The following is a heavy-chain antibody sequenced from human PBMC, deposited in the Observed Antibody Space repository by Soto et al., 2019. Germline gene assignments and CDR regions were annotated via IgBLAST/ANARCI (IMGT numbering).Heavy chain of an antibody. D-gene: IGHD5-18*01. Sequence: ASVKVSCKASGYTFTSYGISWVRQAPGQGLEWMGWISAYNGNTNYAQKLQGRVTMTTDTSTSTAYMELRSLRSDDTAVYYCASPDPDTAMVTAFLRYYYYGMDVWGQGTTVTVSS. CDR3: ASPDPDTAMVTAFLRYYYYGMDV. CDR2: ISAYNGNT. J-gene: IGHJ6*02. V-gene: IGHV1-18*01. CDR1: GYTFTSYG.